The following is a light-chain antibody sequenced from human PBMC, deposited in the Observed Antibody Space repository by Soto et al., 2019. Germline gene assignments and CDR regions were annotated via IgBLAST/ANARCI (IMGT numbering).Light chain of an antibody. J-gene: IGLJ1*01. Sequence: QLVLTQPPSASGTPGQRVTISCSGSSSNIGSNTVNWYQQLPGTAPKLLIYSNNQRPSGVPDRFSGSKSGTSASLAISGLQSEDEADYYCAAWDDSLNGYVFGTGTKHTVL. V-gene: IGLV1-44*01. CDR3: AAWDDSLNGYV. CDR2: SNN. CDR1: SSNIGSNT.